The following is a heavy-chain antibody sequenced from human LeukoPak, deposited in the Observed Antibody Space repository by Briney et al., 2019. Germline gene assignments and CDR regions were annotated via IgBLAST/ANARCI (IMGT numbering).Heavy chain of an antibody. CDR3: ARDQCSGGSCYSNH. CDR2: ISSGSSYI. CDR1: GFTFSSYS. J-gene: IGHJ5*02. V-gene: IGHV3-21*01. D-gene: IGHD2-15*01. Sequence: GGSLRLSCAASGFTFSSYSMNWVRQAPGKGLEWVSSISSGSSYIYYADSVKGRFTISRDNAKNSLYLQMNSLRAEDTAVYYCARDQCSGGSCYSNHWGQGTLVTVSS.